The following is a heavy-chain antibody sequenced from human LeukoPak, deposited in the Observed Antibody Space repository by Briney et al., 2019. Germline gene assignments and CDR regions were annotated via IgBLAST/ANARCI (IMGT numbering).Heavy chain of an antibody. V-gene: IGHV3-53*01. D-gene: IGHD3-16*01. Sequence: GGSLRLSCVASGFTVSSNHMTWVRQAPGKGLEWVAVIYSGGYTYYADSVKGRFTISRDDSKNTLYLQMNSLRDEDTAVYYCARDLFTDDYKWGQGTLVTVSS. CDR1: GFTVSSNH. CDR3: ARDLFTDDYK. CDR2: IYSGGYT. J-gene: IGHJ4*02.